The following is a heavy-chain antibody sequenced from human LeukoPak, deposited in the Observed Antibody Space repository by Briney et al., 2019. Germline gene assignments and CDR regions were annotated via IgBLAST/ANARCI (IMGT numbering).Heavy chain of an antibody. CDR2: INHSGST. CDR3: ARGLPVRRAFDI. J-gene: IGHJ3*02. CDR1: GGSFSGYY. V-gene: IGHV4-34*01. Sequence: SETLSLTCAVYGGSFSGYYWSWIRQPPGKGLEWIGEINHSGSTNYNPSLKSRVTISVDTSKNQFSLKLSSVTAADTAVYYCARGLPVRRAFDIWGQGTMVTVSS.